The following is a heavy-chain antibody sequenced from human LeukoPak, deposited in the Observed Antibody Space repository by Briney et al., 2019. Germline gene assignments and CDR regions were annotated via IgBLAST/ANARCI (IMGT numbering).Heavy chain of an antibody. D-gene: IGHD6-13*01. V-gene: IGHV4-39*02. Sequence: SETLSLTCSVSGGSVNSDTFYWAWIRQSPGKGLEWIGSIDYSGNTYYNPSLESRFTISVDTSKNEFSLWVTSVTAADTAIFFCAREAAAGTLNWFDPWARESWSPSPQ. CDR2: IDYSGNT. J-gene: IGHJ5*02. CDR3: AREAAAGTLNWFDP. CDR1: GGSVNSDTFY.